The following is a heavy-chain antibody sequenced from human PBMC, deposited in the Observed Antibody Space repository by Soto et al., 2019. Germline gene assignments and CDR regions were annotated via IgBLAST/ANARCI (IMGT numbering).Heavy chain of an antibody. D-gene: IGHD6-6*01. CDR2: IIPTFGTA. CDR3: ARSLGAARYYYYGMDV. Sequence: VASVKVSCKASGGTFSSYAISWVRQAPGQGLEWMGGIIPTFGTANYAQKFQGRVTITADESTSTAYMELSSLRSEDTAVYYCARSLGAARYYYYGMDVWGQGTTVTSP. J-gene: IGHJ6*02. V-gene: IGHV1-69*13. CDR1: GGTFSSYA.